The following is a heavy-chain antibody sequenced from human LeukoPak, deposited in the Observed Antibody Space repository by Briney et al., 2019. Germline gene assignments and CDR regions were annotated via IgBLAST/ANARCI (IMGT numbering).Heavy chain of an antibody. J-gene: IGHJ4*02. CDR1: GFTFSSYG. CDR2: IRYDGSNK. Sequence: PGGSLRLSCAASGFTFSSYGMHWVRQALGKGLEWVAFIRYDGSNKYYADSVKGRFTISRDNSKNTLYLQMNSLRAEDTAVYYCAKDSSGDYDGENDYWGQGTLVTVSS. V-gene: IGHV3-30*02. D-gene: IGHD2-21*02. CDR3: AKDSSGDYDGENDY.